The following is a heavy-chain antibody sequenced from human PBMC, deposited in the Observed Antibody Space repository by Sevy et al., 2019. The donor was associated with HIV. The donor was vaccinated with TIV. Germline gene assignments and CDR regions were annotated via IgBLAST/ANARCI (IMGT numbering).Heavy chain of an antibody. CDR1: GFSFSRYW. J-gene: IGHJ4*02. Sequence: GGFLRLSCAASGFSFSRYWMSWVRQAPGKGLEWVANIKEDGSGRYYVDSVKGRFTISRDNAKNSLYLQMNSLRADDSAVYYCARSEDYWGQGTLVTVSS. V-gene: IGHV3-7*01. CDR2: IKEDGSGR. CDR3: ARSEDY.